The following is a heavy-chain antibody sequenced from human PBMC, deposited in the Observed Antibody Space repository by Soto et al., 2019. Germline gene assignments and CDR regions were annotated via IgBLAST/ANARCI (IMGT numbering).Heavy chain of an antibody. CDR1: GFTFSSYL. Sequence: EVQLVESGGGLVQPGGSLRLSCAASGFTFSSYLMHWVRQVPGKGLVWVSRISGDGRSITYADSVKGRFTISRDSAKNTLYLQMHSLRAEDTAVYYYARVGYCNGDCYSDYWGQGTLVTVSS. CDR3: ARVGYCNGDCYSDY. D-gene: IGHD2-21*02. V-gene: IGHV3-74*01. CDR2: ISGDGRSI. J-gene: IGHJ4*02.